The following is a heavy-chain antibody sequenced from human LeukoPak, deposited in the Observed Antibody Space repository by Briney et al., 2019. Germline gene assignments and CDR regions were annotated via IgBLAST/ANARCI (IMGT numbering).Heavy chain of an antibody. V-gene: IGHV1-2*02. CDR3: AREQHIVVLSAACDY. CDR2: INPNTGDT. J-gene: IGHJ4*02. D-gene: IGHD2-2*01. Sequence: GASVKVSCKASGYTFTDYYMHWVRQAPGQGLEWMGWINPNTGDTNYAQKFQGRVTMTTDTSISTAYMELNRLRSDDTAMYYCAREQHIVVLSAACDYWGQGTLVTVSS. CDR1: GYTFTDYY.